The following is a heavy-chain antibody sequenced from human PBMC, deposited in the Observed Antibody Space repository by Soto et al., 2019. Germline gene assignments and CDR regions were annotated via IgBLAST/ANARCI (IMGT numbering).Heavy chain of an antibody. Sequence: QVHVVQSGAEVKKSGSSVRVSCTASGGTFTNDAISWVRQAPGQGLEWLGRIIPFFGTPDYSQSFQGRLTITADESTGTAYMDLRSLRSDDTAVYYCAREVVTETTLGYFDFWGQGTLVTVSS. J-gene: IGHJ4*02. CDR3: AREVVTETTLGYFDF. V-gene: IGHV1-69*01. CDR2: IIPFFGTP. D-gene: IGHD2-21*02. CDR1: GGTFTNDA.